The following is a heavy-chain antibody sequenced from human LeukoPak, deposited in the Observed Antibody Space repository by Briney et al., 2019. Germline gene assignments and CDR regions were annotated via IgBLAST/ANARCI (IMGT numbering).Heavy chain of an antibody. Sequence: GGSLRLSCAASGFTFSSYSMNWVRQAPGKGLEGVSYISRSSSTIYYADSVKGRFTISRDNAQNSLYLQMNRLRAEDTAVYYCARDRYCSSTSCLPRNWFDPWGQGTLVTVSS. CDR1: GFTFSSYS. V-gene: IGHV3-48*04. D-gene: IGHD2-2*01. CDR3: ARDRYCSSTSCLPRNWFDP. CDR2: ISRSSSTI. J-gene: IGHJ5*02.